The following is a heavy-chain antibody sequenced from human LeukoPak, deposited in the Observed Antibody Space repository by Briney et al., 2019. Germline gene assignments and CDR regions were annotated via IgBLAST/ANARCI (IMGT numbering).Heavy chain of an antibody. CDR1: GFTVSSNY. CDR2: IYSSGNT. Sequence: GGSLRLSCAASGFTVSSNYMNWVRQAPGKGPEWVSAIYSSGNTYYGDSVKGRFTISRDNSKNTVYLQMNSLRAEDTAVYYCARDNRGDCFDYWGQGTLVTVSS. D-gene: IGHD3-10*01. V-gene: IGHV3-66*01. CDR3: ARDNRGDCFDY. J-gene: IGHJ4*02.